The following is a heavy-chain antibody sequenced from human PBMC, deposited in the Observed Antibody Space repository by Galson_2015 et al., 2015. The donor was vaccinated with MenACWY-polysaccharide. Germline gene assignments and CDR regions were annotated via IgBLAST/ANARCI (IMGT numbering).Heavy chain of an antibody. D-gene: IGHD5-18*01. V-gene: IGHV3-23*01. J-gene: IGHJ4*02. CDR2: ISGSGGST. CDR3: AQQGYSYGLFYFDY. CDR1: GFTFSNYA. Sequence: SLRLSCAASGFTFSNYAMSWVRQAPGKGLEWVSDISGSGGSTSCADSVKGRFTISRDNSKNTLYLQMNSLRAEDTAVYYCAQQGYSYGLFYFDYWGQGTLVTVSS.